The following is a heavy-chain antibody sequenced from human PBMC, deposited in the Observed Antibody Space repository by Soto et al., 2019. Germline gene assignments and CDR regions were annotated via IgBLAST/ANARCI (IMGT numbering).Heavy chain of an antibody. D-gene: IGHD3-10*01. V-gene: IGHV3-49*03. CDR2: IRSKAYGGTT. CDR3: TRVPSMVRGVPPYY. Sequence: GSLRLSCTASGFTFGDYAMSWFRQAPGKGLEWVGFIRSKAYGGTTEYAASVKGRFTISRDDSKSIAYLQMNSLKTEDTAVYYCTRVPSMVRGVPPYYWGQGTLVTVSS. J-gene: IGHJ4*02. CDR1: GFTFGDYA.